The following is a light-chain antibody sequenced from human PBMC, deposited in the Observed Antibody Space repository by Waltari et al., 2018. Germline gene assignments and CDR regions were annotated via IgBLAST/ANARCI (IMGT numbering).Light chain of an antibody. J-gene: IGKJ2*01. CDR1: QILINNY. Sequence: ESVLTQVPGTLSLSPGERATLSCRTSQILINNYIAWYQQKPGQAPRLLIYAASSRATGIPDRFSGSESGTDFTHSISRLEPEDSAVYYCQQYGSSMYTFGQGTKLEIK. CDR2: AAS. V-gene: IGKV3-20*01. CDR3: QQYGSSMYT.